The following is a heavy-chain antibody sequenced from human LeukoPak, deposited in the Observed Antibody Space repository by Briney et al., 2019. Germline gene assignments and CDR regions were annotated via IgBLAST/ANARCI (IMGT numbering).Heavy chain of an antibody. CDR2: IKTDGSIP. V-gene: IGHV3-74*01. Sequence: GGSLRLSCAVSGFRFSVYWMHWVRQAPGDGPVWVSRIKTDGSIPDYADSVKGRITISRDNAKTTLYLQMNSLRAEGTAVYYCAKGGEWLISSAYYYYYMDVWGRGTTVTISS. D-gene: IGHD6-19*01. CDR3: AKGGEWLISSAYYYYYMDV. J-gene: IGHJ6*03. CDR1: GFRFSVYW.